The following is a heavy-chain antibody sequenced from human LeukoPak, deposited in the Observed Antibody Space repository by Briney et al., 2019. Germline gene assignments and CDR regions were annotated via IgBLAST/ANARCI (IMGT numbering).Heavy chain of an antibody. CDR3: ARGVGNYYDSSGYDY. D-gene: IGHD3-22*01. J-gene: IGHJ4*02. CDR1: GFTFSSYA. Sequence: GGSLRLSCAASGFTFSSYAMHWVRQAPGKGLEWVAVISYDGSNKYYADSVKGRYTISRDNSKNTLYLQMNSLRAEDTAVYYCARGVGNYYDSSGYDYWGQGTLVTVSS. V-gene: IGHV3-30*01. CDR2: ISYDGSNK.